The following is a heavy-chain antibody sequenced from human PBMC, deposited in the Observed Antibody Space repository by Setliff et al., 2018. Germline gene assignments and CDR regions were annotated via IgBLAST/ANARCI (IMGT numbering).Heavy chain of an antibody. CDR3: ARINFYVSSGYYYAPDF. D-gene: IGHD3-22*01. J-gene: IGHJ4*02. CDR1: GGTFRTDG. Sequence: GASVKVSCKASGGTFRTDGFSWVRQAPGQGLEWMGRIIPVFRTANYAQKFRGRVTITADEVARTAYMELSTLRSEDTAVYYCARINFYVSSGYYYAPDFWGQGTVVTVSS. V-gene: IGHV1-69*13. CDR2: IIPVFRTA.